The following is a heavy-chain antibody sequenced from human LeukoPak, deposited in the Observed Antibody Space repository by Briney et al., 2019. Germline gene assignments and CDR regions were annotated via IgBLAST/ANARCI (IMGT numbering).Heavy chain of an antibody. D-gene: IGHD2/OR15-2a*01. CDR3: ARSMILLLKGWFDP. CDR2: IYYSGST. Sequence: SETLSLTCTVSGGSISSGGYYWSWIRQHPGKGLEWIGSIYYSGSTYYNPSLKSRVTISVDTSKNQFSLKLSSVTAADTAVYYCARSMILLLKGWFDPWGQGTLVTVSS. J-gene: IGHJ5*02. V-gene: IGHV4-39*01. CDR1: GGSISSGGYY.